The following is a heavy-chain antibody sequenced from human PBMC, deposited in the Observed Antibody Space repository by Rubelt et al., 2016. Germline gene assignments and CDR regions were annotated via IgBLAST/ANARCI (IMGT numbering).Heavy chain of an antibody. Sequence: RAQGLEWMGWINAGNGNTKYSQKFQGRVTITRDTSASTAYMELSSLRSEDTAVYYCARDGGIAAAGTFDYWGQGTLVTVS. CDR2: INAGNGNT. V-gene: IGHV1-3*01. J-gene: IGHJ4*02. D-gene: IGHD6-13*01. CDR3: ARDGGIAAAGTFDY.